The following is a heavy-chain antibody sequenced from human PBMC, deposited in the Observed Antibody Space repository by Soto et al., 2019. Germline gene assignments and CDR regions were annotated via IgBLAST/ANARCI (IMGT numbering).Heavy chain of an antibody. CDR3: ARDSTGWNAKELDY. D-gene: IGHD1-1*01. CDR2: ISAYNGNT. V-gene: IGHV1-18*04. CDR1: GYTFTSYV. Sequence: SVQVSCKASGYTFTSYVISLVRQAPGQGLEWMGWISAYNGNTNYAQKLQGRVTMTTDTSTSTAYMELRSLRSDDTAVYYCARDSTGWNAKELDYWGQGTLVNV. J-gene: IGHJ4*02.